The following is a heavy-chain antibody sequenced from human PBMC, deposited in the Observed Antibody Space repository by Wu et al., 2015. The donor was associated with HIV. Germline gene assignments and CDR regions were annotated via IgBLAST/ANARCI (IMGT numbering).Heavy chain of an antibody. CDR1: GGTFSSYA. Sequence: QVQLVQSGAEVKKPGSSVKVSCKASGGTFSSYAISWVRQAPGQGLEWMGGIIPIFGTANYAQKFQGRVTITADESTSTAYMELSSLRSEDTAVYYCAREGTYYYDSSGYSADAFDIWGQGTMVTVSS. CDR3: AREGTYYYDSSGYSADAFDI. V-gene: IGHV1-69*12. J-gene: IGHJ3*02. CDR2: IIPIFGTA. D-gene: IGHD3-22*01.